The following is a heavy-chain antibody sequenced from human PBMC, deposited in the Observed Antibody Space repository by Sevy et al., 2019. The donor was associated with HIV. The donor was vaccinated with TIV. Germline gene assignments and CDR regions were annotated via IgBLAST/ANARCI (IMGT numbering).Heavy chain of an antibody. J-gene: IGHJ5*02. CDR1: GYTFTGYY. D-gene: IGHD3-3*01. CDR3: ARDLGDFWSGGGWFDP. Sequence: ASVKVSCKASGYTFTGYYMHWVRQAPGQGLEWMGWINPNSGGTNYAQKFQGRVIMTRDTSISTAYMELSRLRSDDTAVYYCARDLGDFWSGGGWFDPWGQGTLVTVSS. CDR2: INPNSGGT. V-gene: IGHV1-2*02.